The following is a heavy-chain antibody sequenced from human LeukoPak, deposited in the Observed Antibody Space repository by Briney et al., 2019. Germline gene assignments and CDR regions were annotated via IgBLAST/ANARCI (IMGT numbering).Heavy chain of an antibody. CDR3: ARGPSRVGYYYGMDV. J-gene: IGHJ6*04. Sequence: GGSLRLSCAASGFTFSSYAMHWVRQAPGKGLEWVSVISNDGNNKYYADSVKGRFTISRDNSKNTLYLQMNSLRAEDTAVYYCARGPSRVGYYYGMDVWGKGTTVTVSS. CDR1: GFTFSSYA. V-gene: IGHV3-30*04. CDR2: ISNDGNNK. D-gene: IGHD5-24*01.